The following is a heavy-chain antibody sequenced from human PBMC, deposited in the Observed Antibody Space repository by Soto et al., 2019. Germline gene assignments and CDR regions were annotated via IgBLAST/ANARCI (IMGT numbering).Heavy chain of an antibody. Sequence: EVQLVESGGGLVQPGGSLRLSCAASGFTFSSYSMNWVRQAPGKGLEWVSYISGSTSTIYYADSVKGRFTISRDNAKNSLYLQMNSLRDEDTAVYYCARDTVARGYDALDIWGQGTVVTVSS. CDR3: ARDTVARGYDALDI. J-gene: IGHJ3*02. CDR2: ISGSTSTI. D-gene: IGHD4-17*01. V-gene: IGHV3-48*02. CDR1: GFTFSSYS.